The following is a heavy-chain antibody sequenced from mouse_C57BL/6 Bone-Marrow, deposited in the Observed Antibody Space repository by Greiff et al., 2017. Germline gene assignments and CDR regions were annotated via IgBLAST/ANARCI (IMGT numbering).Heavy chain of an antibody. J-gene: IGHJ3*01. CDR2: LDPANGDT. Sequence: VQLKQSGAELVRPGASVTLSCTASGFNIKDDYMHWVKQRPEQGLEWIGWLDPANGDTEYASTFQGQDTITADTSTNTPYLPLSSLTAEDTAVDCSTANGGDDWGQGTLVNVSA. CDR1: GFNIKDDY. V-gene: IGHV14-4*01. CDR3: TANGGDD. D-gene: IGHD4-1*01.